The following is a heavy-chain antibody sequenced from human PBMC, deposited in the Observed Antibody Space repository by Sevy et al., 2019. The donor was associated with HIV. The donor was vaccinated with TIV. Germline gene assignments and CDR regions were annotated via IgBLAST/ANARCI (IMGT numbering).Heavy chain of an antibody. CDR2: INPNSGGT. J-gene: IGHJ6*03. Sequence: ASVKVSCKASGYTFTGYYMHCVRQAPGQGLEWMGWINPNSGGTNYAQKFQGWVTMTRDTSISTAYMELSRLRSDDTAVYYCAREKRITMVRGVDYYYMDVWGKGTTVTVSS. CDR3: AREKRITMVRGVDYYYMDV. CDR1: GYTFTGYY. D-gene: IGHD3-10*01. V-gene: IGHV1-2*04.